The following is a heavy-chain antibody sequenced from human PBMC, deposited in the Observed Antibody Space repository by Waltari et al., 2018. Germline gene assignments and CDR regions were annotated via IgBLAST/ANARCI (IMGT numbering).Heavy chain of an antibody. Sequence: QITLKESGPTLVKPTQTLTLTCTFSGFPLSPSGVGVGWIRQPPGKALEWLALIYWNDDKRYSPSLKSRLTITKDTSKNQVVLTMTNMDPVDTATYYCAHRRGSFRFDPWGQGTLVTVSS. V-gene: IGHV2-5*01. CDR2: IYWNDDK. CDR3: AHRRGSFRFDP. J-gene: IGHJ5*02. CDR1: GFPLSPSGVG. D-gene: IGHD6-19*01.